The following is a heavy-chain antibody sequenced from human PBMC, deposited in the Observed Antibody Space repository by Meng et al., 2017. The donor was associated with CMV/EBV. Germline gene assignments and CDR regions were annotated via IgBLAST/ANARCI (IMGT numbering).Heavy chain of an antibody. D-gene: IGHD2-2*01. V-gene: IGHV4-39*07. CDR1: SSYY. Sequence: SSYYWGWIRQPPGKGLEWIGSIYYSGSTCYNPSLKSRVTISVDTSKNQFSLKLSSVTAANTAVYYCARDLGGYCSSTSCRPNWFDPWGQGTLVTVSS. CDR2: IYYSGST. J-gene: IGHJ5*02. CDR3: ARDLGGYCSSTSCRPNWFDP.